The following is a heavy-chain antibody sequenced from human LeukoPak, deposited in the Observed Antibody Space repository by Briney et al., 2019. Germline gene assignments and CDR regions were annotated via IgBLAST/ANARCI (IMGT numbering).Heavy chain of an antibody. D-gene: IGHD1-1*01. CDR1: GCTFTSYD. CDR2: MNPNSGNT. V-gene: IGHV1-8*01. Sequence: ASVKVSCKASGCTFTSYDINWVRQATGQGLEWMGWMNPNSGNTGYAQNFQGRVTMTRNTSISTAYMELSSLRSEDTAVYYCTRGDWNYGMDVWGQGTTVTVSS. J-gene: IGHJ6*02. CDR3: TRGDWNYGMDV.